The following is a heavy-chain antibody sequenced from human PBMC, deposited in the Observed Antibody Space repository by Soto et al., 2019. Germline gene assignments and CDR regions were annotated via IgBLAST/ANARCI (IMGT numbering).Heavy chain of an antibody. D-gene: IGHD1-26*01. V-gene: IGHV3-21*01. Sequence: GGSLRLSCAASGFTFSSYSMNWVRQAPGKGLEWVSSISSSSSYIYYADSVKGRFTISRDNAKNSLYLQMNSLRAEDTAVYYCARGIIIVGALGYWGQGTLVTVSS. J-gene: IGHJ4*02. CDR1: GFTFSSYS. CDR3: ARGIIIVGALGY. CDR2: ISSSSSYI.